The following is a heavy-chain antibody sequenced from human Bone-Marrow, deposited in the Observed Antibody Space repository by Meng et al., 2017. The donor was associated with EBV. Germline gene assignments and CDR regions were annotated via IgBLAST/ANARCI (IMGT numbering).Heavy chain of an antibody. CDR2: IFYGGST. CDR1: GGSIRSSNW. Sequence: QGRLQESGPRLGKPSGTLSLTCVVSGGSIRSSNWWSWVRQPPGKGLEWIGEIFYGGSTNYNPSLESRVTISVDKSKNQFSLKMNSVTAADTAVYYCAKGTFGYDILTGAHFDYWGQGTLVTVSS. CDR3: AKGTFGYDILTGAHFDY. D-gene: IGHD3-9*01. V-gene: IGHV4-4*02. J-gene: IGHJ4*02.